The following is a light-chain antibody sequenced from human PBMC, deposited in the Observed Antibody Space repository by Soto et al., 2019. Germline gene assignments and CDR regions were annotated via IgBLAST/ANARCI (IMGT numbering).Light chain of an antibody. CDR3: QAYDYSLTASV. CDR1: GPNLGAGYD. Sequence: QPVLTQPPSVSGAQGRRVPISGMGNGPNLGAGYDVHWYQQLPGAAPKLVIFGNRNRPSGVPERFSGSKSGTSASLAITGLQAEDEADYYCQAYDYSLTASVFGGGTKVTVL. V-gene: IGLV1-40*01. J-gene: IGLJ3*02. CDR2: GNR.